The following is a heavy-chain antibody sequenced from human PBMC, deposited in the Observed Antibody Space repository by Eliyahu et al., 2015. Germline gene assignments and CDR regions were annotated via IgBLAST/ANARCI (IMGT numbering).Heavy chain of an antibody. CDR1: GFTFSSYA. CDR2: ITGSGGST. D-gene: IGHD2-2*01. CDR3: AKDTSLDAFDI. J-gene: IGHJ3*02. V-gene: IGHV3-23*04. Sequence: EVQLVESGGGLVQPGGSLRLSGAASGFTFSSYAMSWVRQAPGKGLEWVSAITGSGGSTNYADSVKGRFTISRDNSKNTLYLQMNSLRAEDSAVYHCAKDTSLDAFDIWGQGTMVTVSS.